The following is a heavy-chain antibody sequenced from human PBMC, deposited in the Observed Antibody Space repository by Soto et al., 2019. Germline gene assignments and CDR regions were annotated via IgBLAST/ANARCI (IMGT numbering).Heavy chain of an antibody. D-gene: IGHD2-8*01. CDR2: IYDSGST. V-gene: IGHV4-30-4*01. Sequence: QVQLQESGPGLVKPSQTLSLTCTVSGGSISSGDYYWSWIRQPPGKGLEWIGYIYDSGSTYYNSSLKSRVNIPLYTSKNQFSLKLTSVTAADTAVYYCARDNGVGPWGQGTLVTVSS. J-gene: IGHJ5*02. CDR1: GGSISSGDYY. CDR3: ARDNGVGP.